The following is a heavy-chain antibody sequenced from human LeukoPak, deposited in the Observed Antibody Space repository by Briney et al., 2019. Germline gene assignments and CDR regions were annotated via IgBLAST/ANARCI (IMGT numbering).Heavy chain of an antibody. CDR1: GGSFSGYY. CDR2: INHSGST. CDR3: AGHYCSSTSCYGGAFDY. Sequence: PSETLSLTCAVYGGSFSGYYWSWIRQPPGKGLEWIGEINHSGSTNYNPSLKSRGTISVDTSKNQFSLKLSSVTAADTAVYYCAGHYCSSTSCYGGAFDYWGQGTLVTVSS. V-gene: IGHV4-34*01. J-gene: IGHJ4*02. D-gene: IGHD2-2*01.